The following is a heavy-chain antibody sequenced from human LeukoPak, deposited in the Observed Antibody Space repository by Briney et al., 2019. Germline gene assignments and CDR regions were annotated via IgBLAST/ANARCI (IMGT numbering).Heavy chain of an antibody. CDR1: GGSFSGYY. D-gene: IGHD3-22*01. V-gene: IGHV4-34*01. Sequence: SETLSLTCAVYGGSFSGYYWSWIRQPPGKGLEWIGEINHSGSTNYNPSLKSRVTISVDTSKNQFSLKLSSVTAADTAVYYCARHATMIVVVPLYFDYWGQGTLVTVSS. J-gene: IGHJ4*02. CDR3: ARHATMIVVVPLYFDY. CDR2: INHSGST.